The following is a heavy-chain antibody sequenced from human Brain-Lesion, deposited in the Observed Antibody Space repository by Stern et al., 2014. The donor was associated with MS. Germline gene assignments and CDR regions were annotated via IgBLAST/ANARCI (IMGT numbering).Heavy chain of an antibody. CDR2: IKADGSEQ. J-gene: IGHJ6*02. CDR3: ARSVLVAMGGYPKTLDV. CDR1: GFTFGKYW. V-gene: IGHV3-7*01. D-gene: IGHD2-2*01. Sequence: EVQLVESGGVLVQPGASLKLSCAASGFTFGKYWMTWVRQAPGKGLEWVANIKADGSEQYYVDYVKGRFTMSRDNAKNSLYLQMNSLRAEDTAVYYCARSVLVAMGGYPKTLDVWGRGTTVTVSS.